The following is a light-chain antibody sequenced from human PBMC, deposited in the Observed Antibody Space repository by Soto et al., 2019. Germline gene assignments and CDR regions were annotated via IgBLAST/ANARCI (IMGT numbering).Light chain of an antibody. J-gene: IGKJ2*01. CDR3: QQRSNWPPGYT. V-gene: IGKV3-11*01. Sequence: EIVLTQSPATLSLSPGERATLSCRASQSVRNYLAWYQQKPGQAPRLLIYDASSRAIGIPARFSGSGSGTDFTLTIRSLEPEDFAVYYCQQRSNWPPGYTFGQGTKLEIK. CDR2: DAS. CDR1: QSVRNY.